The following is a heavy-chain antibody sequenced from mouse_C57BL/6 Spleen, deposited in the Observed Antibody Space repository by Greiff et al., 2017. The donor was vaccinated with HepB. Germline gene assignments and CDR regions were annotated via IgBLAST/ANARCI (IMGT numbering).Heavy chain of an antibody. CDR1: GYTFTEYT. V-gene: IGHV1-62-2*01. J-gene: IGHJ3*01. CDR3: ARHEEEYDYGEAWFAY. CDR2: FYPGSGSI. D-gene: IGHD2-4*01. Sequence: VQLQQSGAELVKPGASVKLSCKASGYTFTEYTIHWVKQRSGQGLEWIGWFYPGSGSIKYNEKFKDKATLTADKSSSTGYMELSRLTSEDSAVYCCARHEEEYDYGEAWFAYWGQGTLVTVSA.